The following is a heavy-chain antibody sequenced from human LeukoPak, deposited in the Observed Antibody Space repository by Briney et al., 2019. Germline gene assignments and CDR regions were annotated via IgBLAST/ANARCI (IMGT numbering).Heavy chain of an antibody. Sequence: GGSLTLSCSASGFTFTSHVMHWVRQAPGKGLQYVSGISMNVQTTYYAGSVKGRFTISRDSFKNTVYLQMNRLTAEDTAVYYCVREGLERRTNFDYWGQGTLVSVSS. J-gene: IGHJ4*02. D-gene: IGHD1-1*01. CDR1: GFTFTSHV. CDR2: ISMNVQTT. CDR3: VREGLERRTNFDY. V-gene: IGHV3-64*04.